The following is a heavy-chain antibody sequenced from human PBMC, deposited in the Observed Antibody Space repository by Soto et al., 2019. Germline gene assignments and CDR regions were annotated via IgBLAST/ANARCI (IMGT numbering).Heavy chain of an antibody. J-gene: IGHJ5*02. CDR1: GGSISSGGYY. CDR3: ARVFRHCTNGVCSHSGFDP. Sequence: SETLSLTCTVSGGSISSGGYYRSWIRQHPGKGLEWIGYIYYSGGTYYNPSLKSRVTISVDTSKNQFSLKLSSVTAADTAVYYCARVFRHCTNGVCSHSGFDPWGQGPLVTVSS. V-gene: IGHV4-31*03. CDR2: IYYSGGT. D-gene: IGHD2-8*01.